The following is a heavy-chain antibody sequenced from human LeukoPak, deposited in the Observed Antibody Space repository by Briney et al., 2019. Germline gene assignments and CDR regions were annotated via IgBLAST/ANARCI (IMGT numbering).Heavy chain of an antibody. V-gene: IGHV4-34*01. J-gene: IGHJ4*02. CDR1: GGSFSGYY. Sequence: PSETLSLTCAVYGGSFSGYYWSWIRQPPGKGLEWIGEINHSGSTNYNPSLKSRVTISVDTSKNQFSLKLSSVTAADTAVYYCARCESILRELSHFDYWGQGTLSPSPQ. CDR3: ARCESILRELSHFDY. CDR2: INHSGST. D-gene: IGHD1-26*01.